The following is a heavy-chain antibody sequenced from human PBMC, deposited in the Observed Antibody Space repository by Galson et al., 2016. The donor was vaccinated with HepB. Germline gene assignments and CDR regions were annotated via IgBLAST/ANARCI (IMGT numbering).Heavy chain of an antibody. D-gene: IGHD1-20*01. CDR1: GFTFSSFA. Sequence: SLRLSCAASGFTFSSFAMAWVRQAPGKGLEWVSAINRDSGYTYYADSVKGRLTISRDNSQNTLYLQMNSLRAEDTAVYYCAKDLGDRCITVYYYMDVWGKGTTVTVSS. V-gene: IGHV3-23*01. J-gene: IGHJ6*03. CDR2: INRDSGYT. CDR3: AKDLGDRCITVYYYMDV.